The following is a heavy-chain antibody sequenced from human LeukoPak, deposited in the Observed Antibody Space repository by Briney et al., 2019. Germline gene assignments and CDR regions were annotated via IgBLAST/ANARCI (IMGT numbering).Heavy chain of an antibody. D-gene: IGHD2-8*02. CDR2: IYHSGRS. V-gene: IGHV4-31*03. CDR1: GDSISNGVRY. CDR3: ARDQVECTGGTCQSRVGFDF. Sequence: SETLSLTCTVSGDSISNGVRYWSWIRQHPGRGLEWIGYIYHSGRSYYNPSLKSRITTSVDTSKNQFSLNLSSVTAADTAVYYCARDQVECTGGTCQSRVGFDFWGQGTLVTVSS. J-gene: IGHJ4*02.